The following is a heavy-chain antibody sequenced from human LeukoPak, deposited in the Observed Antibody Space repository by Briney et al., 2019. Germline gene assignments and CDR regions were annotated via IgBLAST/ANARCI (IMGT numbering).Heavy chain of an antibody. CDR3: ARDPQRGGPVDY. CDR2: INQDGSQT. CDR1: RFTFSSNW. V-gene: IGHV3-7*05. D-gene: IGHD2-2*01. Sequence: GGSLRLSCAAARFTFSSNWMRWVRQAPGKGLEWVANINQDGSQTWYVDSVKGRFTISRDNAKNSLYLQMNSLRVEDTAVYYRARDPQRGGPVDYWGQGTLVTVSS. J-gene: IGHJ4*02.